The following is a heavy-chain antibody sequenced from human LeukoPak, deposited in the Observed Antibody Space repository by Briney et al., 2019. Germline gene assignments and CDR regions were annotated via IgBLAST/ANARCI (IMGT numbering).Heavy chain of an antibody. CDR1: GFTFDDYA. V-gene: IGHV3-9*01. CDR2: ISWNSGSI. CDR3: AKEDYYYGMDV. J-gene: IGHJ6*02. Sequence: PGGSLRLSCAASGFTFDDYAMHWVRQASGKGLEWVSGISWNSGSIGYADSVKGRFTISRDNAKNSLYLQMNSLRAEDTALYYCAKEDYYYGMDVWGQGTTVTVSS.